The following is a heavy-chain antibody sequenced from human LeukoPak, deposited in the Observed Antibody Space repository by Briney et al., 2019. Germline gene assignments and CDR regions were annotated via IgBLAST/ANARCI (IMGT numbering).Heavy chain of an antibody. CDR2: IYYSGST. CDR1: GDSISSYY. D-gene: IGHD1-26*01. V-gene: IGHV4-59*01. J-gene: IGHJ3*02. Sequence: SETLSLTCTVSGDSISSYYWSWIRQPPGKGLEWIGYIYYSGSTNYNPSLKSRVTISLDTSKNQFSLKLSSVTAADTAVYYCAKLHPGSDAFDIWGQGTMVTVSS. CDR3: AKLHPGSDAFDI.